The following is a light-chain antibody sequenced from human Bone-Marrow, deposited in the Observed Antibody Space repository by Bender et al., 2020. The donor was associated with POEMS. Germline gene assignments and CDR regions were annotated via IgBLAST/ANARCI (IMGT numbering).Light chain of an antibody. CDR3: QSYDNSLGGWV. V-gene: IGLV1-51*01. J-gene: IGLJ3*02. CDR1: NSNIGNNY. Sequence: QSVLTQPPSVSAAPGQKVTISCSGSNSNIGNNYVSWYQQLPGAAPKLLMYDDNKRPSGIPDRFSGSKSGTSASLAITGLQAEDEGDYYCQSYDNSLGGWVFGGGTKLTVL. CDR2: DDN.